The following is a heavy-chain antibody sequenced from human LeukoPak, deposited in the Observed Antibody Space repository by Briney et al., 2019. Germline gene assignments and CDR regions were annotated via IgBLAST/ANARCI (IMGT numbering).Heavy chain of an antibody. CDR3: ARARGDILTGYYDY. CDR2: ISSSGSTI. J-gene: IGHJ4*02. D-gene: IGHD3-9*01. V-gene: IGHV3-11*01. CDR1: GFTFSSYG. Sequence: GGSLRLSCAASGFTFSSYGMSWIRQAPGKGLEWVSYISSSGSTIYYADSVKGRFTISRDNAKNSLYLQMNSLRAEDTAVYYCARARGDILTGYYDYWGQGTLVTVSS.